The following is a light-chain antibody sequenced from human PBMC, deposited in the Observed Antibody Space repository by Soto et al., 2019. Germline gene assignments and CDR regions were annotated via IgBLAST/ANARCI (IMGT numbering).Light chain of an antibody. Sequence: IMITQSPGTLSVYRGERGTRWCMASQSVRSNLAWYKQPHGKAPRLLIYGASTRDTGIPAGLSGMGSGTESTLALSRLQSEDYEVYPCQHYGDEARTFGQGTRLEI. CDR1: QSVRSN. CDR2: GAS. J-gene: IGKJ5*01. CDR3: QHYGDEART. V-gene: IGKV3-15*01.